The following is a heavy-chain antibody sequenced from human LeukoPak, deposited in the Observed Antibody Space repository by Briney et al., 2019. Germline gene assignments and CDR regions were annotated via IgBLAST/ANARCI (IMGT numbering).Heavy chain of an antibody. CDR3: ARDSTLSNY. CDR2: IKYDGSET. D-gene: IGHD3-16*01. CDR1: GLTFSSYW. V-gene: IGHV3-7*04. J-gene: IGHJ4*02. Sequence: GGSLRLSCAASGLTFSSYWMTWVRQAPGKGLEWVATIKYDGSETYYVDSVRGRFSISRVNAKNSLYLQMNSLRAEDTAVYYCARDSTLSNYWGQGTLVTVSS.